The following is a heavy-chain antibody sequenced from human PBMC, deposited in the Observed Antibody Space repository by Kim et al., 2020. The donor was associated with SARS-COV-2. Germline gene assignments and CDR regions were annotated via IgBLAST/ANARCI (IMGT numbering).Heavy chain of an antibody. J-gene: IGHJ5*02. V-gene: IGHV3-74*01. CDR3: ARIGSSGYYPS. Sequence: SPTSADSVKGRFTISRDNAKNTLYLQMNSLRAEDTAVYYCARIGSSGYYPSWGQGTLVTVSS. D-gene: IGHD3-22*01. CDR2: SP.